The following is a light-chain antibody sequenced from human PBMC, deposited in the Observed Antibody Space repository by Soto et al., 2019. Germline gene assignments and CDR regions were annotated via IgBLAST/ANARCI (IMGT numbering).Light chain of an antibody. CDR2: GAS. CDR1: QSVSSSY. J-gene: IGKJ1*01. Sequence: EIVLTQSPGTLSLSPGESDTLSCRASQSVSSSYLAWYPQKPGQAPRLLIYGASSRATGIPDRFSGSGSGTDFTLTISRLEPEDFEVYYCQQYGSSPWTFCQETNVDIK. CDR3: QQYGSSPWT. V-gene: IGKV3-20*01.